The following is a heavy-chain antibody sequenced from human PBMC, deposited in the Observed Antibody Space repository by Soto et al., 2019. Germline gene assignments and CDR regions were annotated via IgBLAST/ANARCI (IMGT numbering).Heavy chain of an antibody. CDR1: GGSFSGYY. D-gene: IGHD2-2*02. Sequence: PSETLSLTCAVYGGSFSGYYWSWIRQPPGKGLEWIGEINHSGGTNYNPSLKSRVTISVDTSKNQFSLKLSSVTAADTAVYYCARGDIVVVPAAIPYYYYGMDVWGQGTTVTV. J-gene: IGHJ6*02. CDR2: INHSGGT. CDR3: ARGDIVVVPAAIPYYYYGMDV. V-gene: IGHV4-34*01.